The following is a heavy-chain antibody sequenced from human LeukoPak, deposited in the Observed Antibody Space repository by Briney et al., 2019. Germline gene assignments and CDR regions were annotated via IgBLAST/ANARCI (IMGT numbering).Heavy chain of an antibody. CDR3: ARWMTYYYDSSSYYDAFDI. D-gene: IGHD3-22*01. CDR2: ISAYNGNT. J-gene: IGHJ3*02. V-gene: IGHV1-18*01. Sequence: GASVKVSCKASGYTFTSYGISWVRQAPGQGLEWMGWISAYNGNTNYAQKLQGRVTMTTDTSTSTAYMELRSLRSDDTAVYYCARWMTYYYDSSSYYDAFDIWGQGTMVTVSS. CDR1: GYTFTSYG.